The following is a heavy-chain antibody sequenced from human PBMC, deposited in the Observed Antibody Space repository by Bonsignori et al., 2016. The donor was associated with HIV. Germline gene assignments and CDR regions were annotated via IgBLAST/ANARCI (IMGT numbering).Heavy chain of an antibody. CDR3: ARTPYYETSGFYPYYFDY. Sequence: WVRQAPGQGLDWMGRIIPILGITVYAQSFQGRVTITADKSTSTAYMELRSLRSDDTAVYYCARTPYYETSGFYPYYFDYWGQGTLVTVSS. D-gene: IGHD3-22*01. J-gene: IGHJ4*02. CDR2: IIPILGIT. V-gene: IGHV1-69*02.